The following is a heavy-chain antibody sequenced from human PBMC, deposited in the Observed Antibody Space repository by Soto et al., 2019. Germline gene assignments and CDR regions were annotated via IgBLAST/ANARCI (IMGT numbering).Heavy chain of an antibody. CDR3: ARLAMTSVTNNWFDP. J-gene: IGHJ5*02. CDR1: GGSISSSSYY. Sequence: PSETLSLTCTVSGGSISSSSYYWGWIRQPPGKGLEWIGSIYYSGNTYYNPSLKGRVTISVDTSRTHFSLKVTSVTAADTGFYYCARLAMTSVTNNWFDPWGQGTQVTVSS. V-gene: IGHV4-39*02. CDR2: IYYSGNT. D-gene: IGHD4-4*01.